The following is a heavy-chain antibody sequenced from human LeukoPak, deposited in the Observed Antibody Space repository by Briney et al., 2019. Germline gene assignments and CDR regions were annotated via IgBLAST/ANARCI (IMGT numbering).Heavy chain of an antibody. D-gene: IGHD2-8*01. V-gene: IGHV1-18*01. J-gene: IGHJ6*02. CDR2: ISAYNGNT. CDR1: GGTFSSYA. CDR3: AREDGRYYGMDV. Sequence: RASVKVSCKASGGTFSSYAISWVRQAPGQGLEWMGWISAYNGNTNYAQKLQGRVTMTTDTSTSTAYMELRSLRSDDTAVYYCAREDGRYYGMDVWGQGTTVTVSS.